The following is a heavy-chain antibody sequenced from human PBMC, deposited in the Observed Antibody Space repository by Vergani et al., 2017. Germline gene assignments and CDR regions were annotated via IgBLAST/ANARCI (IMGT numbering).Heavy chain of an antibody. V-gene: IGHV3-30*02. CDR1: GFSLSNYD. D-gene: IGHD4/OR15-4a*01. CDR2: IQFDGSNK. J-gene: IGHJ4*02. Sequence: QVQLVESGGGVVQRGGSLRLSCATSGFSLSNYDMQWIRQGPGKGLEFVAFIQFDGSNKYYADSVKGRFTLSRDFSKNTLYLQMNSLRTDDTATYYCAKHSRDWCIDYWGQGTQVIVSS. CDR3: AKHSRDWCIDY.